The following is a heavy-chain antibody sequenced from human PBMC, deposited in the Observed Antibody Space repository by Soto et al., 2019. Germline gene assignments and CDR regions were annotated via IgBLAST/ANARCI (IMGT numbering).Heavy chain of an antibody. CDR2: ISAYKSNT. V-gene: IGHV1-18*01. J-gene: IGHJ4*02. CDR1: GYTFTSYR. Sequence: ASVKDSRKATGYTFTSYRIRWVRQAPGKELEWMGLISAYKSNTNYAQKLQGRFTMTTDKSTSTAYMELRSLRSDDTAVYYCARSRYYDFGIGYYALDYWGQGTLVTVSS. CDR3: ARSRYYDFGIGYYALDY. D-gene: IGHD3-3*01.